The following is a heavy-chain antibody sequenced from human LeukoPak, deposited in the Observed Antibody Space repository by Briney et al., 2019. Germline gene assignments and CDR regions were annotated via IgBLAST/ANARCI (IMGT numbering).Heavy chain of an antibody. V-gene: IGHV3-53*01. CDR3: ARGGSGSLIWDY. Sequence: GGSLRLSCAASGFTFSTYWMHRVRQAPGEGLVWVSVIYSGGSTYYADSVKGRFTISRDNSKNTLYLQMNSLRAEDTAVYYCARGGSGSLIWDYWGQGTLVTVSS. CDR1: GFTFSTYW. CDR2: IYSGGST. J-gene: IGHJ4*02. D-gene: IGHD3-10*01.